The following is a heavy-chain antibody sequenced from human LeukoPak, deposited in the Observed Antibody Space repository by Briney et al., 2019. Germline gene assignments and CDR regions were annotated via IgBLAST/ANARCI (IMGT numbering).Heavy chain of an antibody. Sequence: VGSLRLSCAVSGFSFSSQWMTWVRQAPGTGLEWVATINSDGSAKYLVDSVKGRFTISRDNAKNLVYLQMSILRAEDTAVYYCADLGTSDCGQGTLVTVSS. J-gene: IGHJ4*02. D-gene: IGHD1-7*01. CDR3: ADLGTSD. V-gene: IGHV3-7*01. CDR2: INSDGSAK. CDR1: GFSFSSQW.